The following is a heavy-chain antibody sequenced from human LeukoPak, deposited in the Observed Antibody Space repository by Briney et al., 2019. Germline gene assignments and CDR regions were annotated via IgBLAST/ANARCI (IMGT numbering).Heavy chain of an antibody. CDR2: ITPDGSGD. CDR1: GFTFSNHW. J-gene: IGHJ4*02. V-gene: IGHV3-7*01. D-gene: IGHD1-7*01. Sequence: GGSLRLSCAAPGFTFSNHWMSWVRQAPGKELEWVASITPDGSGDYYMDSVKGRFTISRDNAENSLYLQMNSLGAEDTAVYYCARLMGTVTTYDYWGQGTLVTVSS. CDR3: ARLMGTVTTYDY.